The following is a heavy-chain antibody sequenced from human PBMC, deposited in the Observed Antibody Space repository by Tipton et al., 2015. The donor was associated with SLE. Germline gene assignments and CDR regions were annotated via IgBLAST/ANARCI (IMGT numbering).Heavy chain of an antibody. CDR2: ISSSSSYI. V-gene: IGHV3-21*01. CDR3: ARRSWSGPQVDAFDI. D-gene: IGHD3-3*01. CDR1: GFTFSSYS. Sequence: SLRLSCAASGFTFSSYSMNWVRQAPGKGLEWVSSISSSSSYIYYADSVKGRFTISRDNAKNSLYLQMNSLRAEDTAVYYCARRSWSGPQVDAFDIWGQGTMVTVSS. J-gene: IGHJ3*02.